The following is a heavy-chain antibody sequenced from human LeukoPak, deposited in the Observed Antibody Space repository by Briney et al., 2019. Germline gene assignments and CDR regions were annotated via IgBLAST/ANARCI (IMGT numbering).Heavy chain of an antibody. V-gene: IGHV3-11*01. CDR1: GFTFSDYY. D-gene: IGHD3-9*01. Sequence: GGSLRLSCAASGFTFSDYYMSWIRQAPGKGLEWVSYISSSGSTIYYADSVKGRFTISRDNDKNSLYLQMNSLRAEDTAVYYCARGHYDILNWFDPWGQGTLVTVSS. CDR2: ISSSGSTI. CDR3: ARGHYDILNWFDP. J-gene: IGHJ5*02.